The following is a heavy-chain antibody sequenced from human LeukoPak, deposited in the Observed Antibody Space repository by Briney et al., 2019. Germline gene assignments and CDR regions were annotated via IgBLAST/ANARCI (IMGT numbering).Heavy chain of an antibody. CDR2: INPNSGGT. J-gene: IGHJ4*02. CDR1: GYTFTGYY. Sequence: ASVKVPCKASGYTFTGYYMHWVRQAPGQGLEWMGWINPNSGGTNYAQKFQGRVTMTRDTSISTAYMELSRLRSDDTAVYYCARILGSSWPTYYFDYWGQGTLVTVSS. V-gene: IGHV1-2*02. D-gene: IGHD6-13*01. CDR3: ARILGSSWPTYYFDY.